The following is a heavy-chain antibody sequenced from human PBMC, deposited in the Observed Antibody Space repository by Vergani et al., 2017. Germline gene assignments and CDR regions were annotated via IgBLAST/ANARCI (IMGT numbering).Heavy chain of an antibody. CDR3: TRHWAVVAANNWFDP. CDR2: IYYSG. V-gene: IGHV4-39*01. Sequence: QVQLQESGPGLVKPSETLSLTCTVSTDSVSNTFYYWGWIRQTPGKGLGWIGSIYYSGSTMSVDTSKSQFSLKLSSVTAADTAVYYCTRHWAVVAANNWFDPWGQGTLVTVSS. J-gene: IGHJ5*02. D-gene: IGHD2-15*01. CDR1: TDSVSNTFYY.